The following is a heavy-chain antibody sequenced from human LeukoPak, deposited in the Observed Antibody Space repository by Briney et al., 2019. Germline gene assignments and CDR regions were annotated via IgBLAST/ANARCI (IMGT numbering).Heavy chain of an antibody. D-gene: IGHD4-17*01. CDR3: ARGRRDYGDYPY. J-gene: IGHJ4*02. CDR2: IYSGGDT. Sequence: PGGSLRLSCAASGFIVSGNYLSWVRQAPGEGLEWVSVIYSGGDTYSADSVKGRFTTSRDNSKNTVYLQMNSLRVEDTAVYYCARGRRDYGDYPYWGQGTLVTASS. V-gene: IGHV3-53*01. CDR1: GFIVSGNY.